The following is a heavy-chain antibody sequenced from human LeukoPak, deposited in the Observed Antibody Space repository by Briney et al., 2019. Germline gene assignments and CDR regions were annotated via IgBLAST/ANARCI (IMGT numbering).Heavy chain of an antibody. J-gene: IGHJ3*02. CDR2: ISSQSVYI. Sequence: SGGSLRLSCAASGFTFSSYSMNWVRQVPGKGLEWVSSISSQSVYIYYADSVKGRFAISRDNSQNTMYLQMNSLRAEDTATYYCAKGESFAFAMWGQGTMVTASS. CDR3: AKGESFAFAM. V-gene: IGHV3-21*04. CDR1: GFTFSSYS.